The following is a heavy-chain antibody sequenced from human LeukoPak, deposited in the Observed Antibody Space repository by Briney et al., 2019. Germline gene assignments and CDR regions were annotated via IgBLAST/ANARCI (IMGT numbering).Heavy chain of an antibody. CDR1: GFTFSSYW. V-gene: IGHV3-21*01. J-gene: IGHJ4*02. Sequence: PGGSLRLSCAASGFTFSSYWMNWVRQAPGKGLEWVSSISSSSSYIYYADSVKGRFTISRDNAKNSLYLQMNSLRAEDTAVYYCARDFFAKFTMVRGVMGYWGQGTLVTVSS. D-gene: IGHD3-10*01. CDR2: ISSSSSYI. CDR3: ARDFFAKFTMVRGVMGY.